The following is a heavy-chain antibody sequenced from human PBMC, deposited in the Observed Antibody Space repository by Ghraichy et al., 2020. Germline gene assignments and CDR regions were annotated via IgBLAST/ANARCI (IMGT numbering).Heavy chain of an antibody. CDR1: GFTFSSYS. CDR2: ISSSSSYI. D-gene: IGHD1-26*01. Sequence: GESLNISCAASGFTFSSYSMNWVRQAPGKGLEWVSSISSSSSYIYYADSVKGRFTISRDNAKNSLYLQMNSLRAEDTAVYYCARDVSWDQTFDYWGQGTLVTVSS. J-gene: IGHJ4*02. CDR3: ARDVSWDQTFDY. V-gene: IGHV3-21*01.